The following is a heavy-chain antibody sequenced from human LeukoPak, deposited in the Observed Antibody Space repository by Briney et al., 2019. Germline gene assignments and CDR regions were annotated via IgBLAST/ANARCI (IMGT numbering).Heavy chain of an antibody. D-gene: IGHD3-10*01. CDR2: FDPEDGET. Sequence: ASVRVSCKVSGYTLTELSMHWVRQAPGKGLEWMGGFDPEDGETIYAQKFQGRVTMTEDTSTDTAYMELSSLRSEDTAVYYCATGKVLLWFGEWDYWGQGTLVTVSS. CDR1: GYTLTELS. V-gene: IGHV1-24*01. CDR3: ATGKVLLWFGEWDY. J-gene: IGHJ4*02.